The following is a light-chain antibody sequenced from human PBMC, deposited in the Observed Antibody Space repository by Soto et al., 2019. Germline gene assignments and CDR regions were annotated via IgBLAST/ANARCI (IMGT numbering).Light chain of an antibody. CDR3: QVWDSSSDHPRVV. J-gene: IGLJ2*01. CDR2: YDS. Sequence: SYGLTQPPSVSVAPGKTARITCGGNNIGSKSVHWYQQKPGQAPVLVIYYDSDRPSGIPERFSGSNSGNTATLTISRVEAGDEADYYCQVWDSSSDHPRVVFGGGTQLTVL. CDR1: NIGSKS. V-gene: IGLV3-21*04.